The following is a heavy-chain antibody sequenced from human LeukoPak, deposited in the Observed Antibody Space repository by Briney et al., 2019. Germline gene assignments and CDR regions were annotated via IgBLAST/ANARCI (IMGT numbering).Heavy chain of an antibody. CDR1: GYTLTELS. CDR3: ATALAAPYYYYGMDV. V-gene: IGHV1-24*01. Sequence: ASVKVSCKVSGYTLTELSMHWVRQAPGKGLEWMGGFDPEDGETIYAQKFQGRVTMTEDTSTDTAYMELSSRRSEDTAVYYCATALAAPYYYYGMDVWGQGTTVTVSS. J-gene: IGHJ6*02. D-gene: IGHD6-6*01. CDR2: FDPEDGET.